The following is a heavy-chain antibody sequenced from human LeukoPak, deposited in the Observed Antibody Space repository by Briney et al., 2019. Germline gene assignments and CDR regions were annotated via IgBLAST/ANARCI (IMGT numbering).Heavy chain of an antibody. J-gene: IGHJ6*03. CDR2: ISSSSSYI. CDR1: GFTFSSYW. V-gene: IGHV3-21*01. Sequence: GGSLRLSCAASGFTFSSYWMNWVRQAPGKGLEGVSSISSSSSYIYYADSVKGRFTISRDNAKNSLYMKMNSLRAEDTAVYYCARGRSGGSCYPVYYYYYMDVWGKGTTVTVSS. CDR3: ARGRSGGSCYPVYYYYYMDV. D-gene: IGHD2-15*01.